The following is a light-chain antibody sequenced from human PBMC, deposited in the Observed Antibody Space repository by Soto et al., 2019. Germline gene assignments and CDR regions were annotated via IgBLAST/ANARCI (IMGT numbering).Light chain of an antibody. CDR2: EVS. CDR3: SSYSTSSTVGI. V-gene: IGLV2-14*01. J-gene: IGLJ2*01. CDR1: SSDVGAYNY. Sequence: QSALTQPASVSGSPGQSITISCTGTSSDVGAYNYVSWYQHHPGKAPKLMIYEVSNRPSGVSNRFFGSKSGNTASLTISGLQAEDEADYYCSSYSTSSTVGIFGGGTKVTVL.